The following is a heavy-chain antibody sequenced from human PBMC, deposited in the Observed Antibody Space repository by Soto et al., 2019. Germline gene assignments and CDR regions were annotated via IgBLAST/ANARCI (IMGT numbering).Heavy chain of an antibody. D-gene: IGHD6-6*01. CDR1: GFTFSDDY. Sequence: GGSLRLSCGASGFTFSDDYMSWIRQAPGKGLEWVSYISSSGGTIYYADSVKGRFTISRDNAKNSLFLQMNSLRSDDTAVYYCAREVGKVGYSSSSCDYWGQDPWSPSPQ. CDR2: ISSSGGTI. CDR3: AREVGKVGYSSSSCDY. J-gene: IGHJ4*01. V-gene: IGHV3-11*01.